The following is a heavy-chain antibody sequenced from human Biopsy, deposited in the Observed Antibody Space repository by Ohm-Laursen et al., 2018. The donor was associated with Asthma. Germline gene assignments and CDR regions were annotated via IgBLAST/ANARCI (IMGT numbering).Heavy chain of an antibody. J-gene: IGHJ3*02. CDR3: AKNSRRGSHDPFDI. CDR1: GFNFDDYG. D-gene: IGHD1-26*01. CDR2: ISWNSVSI. Sequence: SLRLSCAASGFNFDDYGMNWVRQGPGKGLEWVAGISWNSVSIAYADSVRGRFTICRDNAKTSLYLQMNSLRDGDTDVYFCAKNSRRGSHDPFDIWGQGTMVTVSS. V-gene: IGHV3-9*01.